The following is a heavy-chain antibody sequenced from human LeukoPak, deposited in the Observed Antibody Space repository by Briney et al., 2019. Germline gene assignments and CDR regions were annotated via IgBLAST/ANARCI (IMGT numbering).Heavy chain of an antibody. V-gene: IGHV4-59*08. CDR1: GGSISSYY. CDR3: ARINWNYFDY. CDR2: IYYSGNT. Sequence: SETLSLTCTVSGGSISSYYWSWVRQPPGKGLEWIGYIYYSGNTNYNPSLKSRLTMSADRSRNQFSLNLNSVTAADTAVYYCARINWNYFDYGGQGILVTVSS. D-gene: IGHD1-1*01. J-gene: IGHJ4*02.